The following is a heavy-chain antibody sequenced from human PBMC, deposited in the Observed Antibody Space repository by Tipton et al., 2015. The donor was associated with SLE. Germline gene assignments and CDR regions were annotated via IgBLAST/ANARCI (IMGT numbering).Heavy chain of an antibody. D-gene: IGHD3-3*01. CDR2: IFYDGSNK. Sequence: SLRLSCAASGFTFSNYAIYWVRQAPGKGLEWVAVIFYDGSNKNYADSVKGRFTISRDNSKNTLYLQMNSLRAEDTAVYYCARDRERFLEWLLIDYWGQGTLVTVSS. J-gene: IGHJ4*02. V-gene: IGHV3-30*04. CDR1: GFTFSNYA. CDR3: ARDRERFLEWLLIDY.